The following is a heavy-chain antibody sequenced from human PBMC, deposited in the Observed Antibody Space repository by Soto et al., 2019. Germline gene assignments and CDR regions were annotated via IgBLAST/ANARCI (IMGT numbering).Heavy chain of an antibody. CDR2: INAGNGNT. CDR3: ARTPRMSTMIVVVTPFAY. J-gene: IGHJ4*02. V-gene: IGHV1-3*01. D-gene: IGHD3-22*01. CDR1: GYTFTSYA. Sequence: ASVKVSCKASGYTFTSYAMHWVRQAPGQRLEWMGWINAGNGNTKYSQKFQGRVTITRDTSASTAYMELSSLRSEDTAVYYCARTPRMSTMIVVVTPFAYWGQGTLVTVSS.